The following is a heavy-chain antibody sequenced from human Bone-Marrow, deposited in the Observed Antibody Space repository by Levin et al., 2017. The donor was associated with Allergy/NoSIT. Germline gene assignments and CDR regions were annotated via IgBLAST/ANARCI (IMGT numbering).Heavy chain of an antibody. J-gene: IGHJ4*02. Sequence: HTVGSLRLSCAASGFTFSSYGMHWVRQAPGKGLEWVAVISYDGSNQYYADSVKGRFTISRDNSKNTLHLQMNSLKTEDTAVYYCVRGSAVATITIGGRWGQGTLVTVSS. D-gene: IGHD5-12*01. CDR3: VRGSAVATITIGGR. CDR1: GFTFSSYG. V-gene: IGHV3-30*03. CDR2: ISYDGSNQ.